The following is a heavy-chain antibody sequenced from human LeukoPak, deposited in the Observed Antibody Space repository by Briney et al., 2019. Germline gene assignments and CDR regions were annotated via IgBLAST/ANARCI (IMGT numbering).Heavy chain of an antibody. CDR3: ARVDTDTASFDY. CDR1: GGTFSNYA. D-gene: IGHD5-18*01. Sequence: VASVKVSCKASGGTFSNYAISWVRQAPGQGLEWMGGIIPIFGTANYAQKFQGRVTITADESTSTAYMELSSLRSEDTAVYYCARVDTDTASFDYWGQGTLVTVSS. J-gene: IGHJ4*02. V-gene: IGHV1-69*01. CDR2: IIPIFGTA.